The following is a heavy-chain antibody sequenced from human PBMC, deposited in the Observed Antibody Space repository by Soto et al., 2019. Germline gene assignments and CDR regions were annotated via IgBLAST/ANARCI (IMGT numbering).Heavy chain of an antibody. CDR3: AHSVCSGADCYSRCYFGL. D-gene: IGHD2-15*01. Sequence: QITLKESGPTLVKPTQTLTLTCTFSGFSLTTGGVAVGWIRQPPGKALEWLALIYWDVDKRYSASLKSRLSICKDTSKNQAVLTMTNMDPVDTATYYCAHSVCSGADCYSRCYFGLWALGTLVTDSS. J-gene: IGHJ2*01. V-gene: IGHV2-5*02. CDR1: GFSLTTGGVA. CDR2: IYWDVDK.